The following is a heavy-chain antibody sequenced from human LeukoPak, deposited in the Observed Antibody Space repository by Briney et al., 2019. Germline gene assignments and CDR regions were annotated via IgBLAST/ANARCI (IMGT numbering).Heavy chain of an antibody. CDR3: ARGSRITMVRGVINPFDY. CDR1: GFTFSNYE. CDR2: ISSSGSTI. J-gene: IGHJ4*02. Sequence: GGSLRLSCAASGFTFSNYEMNWVRQAPGKGLEWVSYISSSGSTIYYADSVKGRFTISRDNAKNSLYLQMNSLRAEDTAVYYCARGSRITMVRGVINPFDYWGQGTLVTVSS. D-gene: IGHD3-10*01. V-gene: IGHV3-48*03.